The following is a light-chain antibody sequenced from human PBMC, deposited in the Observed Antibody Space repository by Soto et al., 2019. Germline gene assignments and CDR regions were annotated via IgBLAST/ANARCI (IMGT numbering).Light chain of an antibody. CDR3: QQSYSTPLYT. Sequence: DIQMTQSPSSLYASVGDRVTITCRASQSISTNVNWYQQKPGKAPKLLIYAASTLQSGVPSRFSGSGSGTDFTLTISSLQPEDFATYYCQQSYSTPLYTFGQGTKLEIK. V-gene: IGKV1-39*01. CDR1: QSISTN. J-gene: IGKJ2*01. CDR2: AAS.